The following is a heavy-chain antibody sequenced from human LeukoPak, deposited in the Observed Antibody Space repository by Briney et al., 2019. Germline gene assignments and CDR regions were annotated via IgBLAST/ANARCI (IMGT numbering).Heavy chain of an antibody. J-gene: IGHJ4*02. V-gene: IGHV3-30-3*01. Sequence: PGRSLRLSCAASGFTFSSYAMHWVRQAPGKGLEWVAVISYDGSNKYYADSVKGRFTISRDNSKNTLYLQMNSLRAEDTAVYYCARDQGVVVPAAVFDYWGQGTLVTVSS. CDR2: ISYDGSNK. D-gene: IGHD2-2*01. CDR3: ARDQGVVVPAAVFDY. CDR1: GFTFSSYA.